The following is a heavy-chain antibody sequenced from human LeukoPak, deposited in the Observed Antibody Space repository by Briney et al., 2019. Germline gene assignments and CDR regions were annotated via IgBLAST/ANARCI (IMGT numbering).Heavy chain of an antibody. J-gene: IGHJ6*02. CDR3: ARDRYSSSWDYYYYYGMDV. D-gene: IGHD6-13*01. CDR1: GGSISSYY. V-gene: IGHV4-59*01. CDR2: IYYSGST. Sequence: SETLSLTCTVSGGSISSYYWSWIRQPPGKGLEWIGYIYYSGSTNYNPSLKSRVTISVDTSKNQLSLKLSSVTAADTAVYYCARDRYSSSWDYYYYYGMDVWGQGTTVTVSS.